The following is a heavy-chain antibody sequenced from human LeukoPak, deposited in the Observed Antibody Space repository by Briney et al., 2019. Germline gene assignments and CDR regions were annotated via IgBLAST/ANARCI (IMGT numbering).Heavy chain of an antibody. CDR1: RFTFSSYA. J-gene: IGHJ4*02. V-gene: IGHV3-23*01. CDR2: ISGNGGIT. CDR3: AKPLFSSVVTGAPFHY. D-gene: IGHD2-21*02. Sequence: PGGSLRLSCAASRFTFSSYAMTWVRQAPGKGLEWVSVISGNGGITYYADSVKGRFTISRDNSNNMLYLQTNSLRAEDTAVYYCAKPLFSSVVTGAPFHYWGQGTLVTVSS.